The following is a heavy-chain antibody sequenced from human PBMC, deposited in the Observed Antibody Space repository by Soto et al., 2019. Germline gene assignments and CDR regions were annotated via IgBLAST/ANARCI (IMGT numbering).Heavy chain of an antibody. CDR1: GGSISSGDYY. V-gene: IGHV4-30-4*01. CDR3: ARAHGGNSDFDY. Sequence: SETLSLTYTVSGGSISSGDYYWSWIRQPPGKGLEWIGYIYYSGSTYYNPSLKSRVTISVDTSMNQFSLKLSSVTAADTAVYYCARAHGGNSDFDYWGQGTLVTVSS. J-gene: IGHJ4*02. D-gene: IGHD2-21*02. CDR2: IYYSGST.